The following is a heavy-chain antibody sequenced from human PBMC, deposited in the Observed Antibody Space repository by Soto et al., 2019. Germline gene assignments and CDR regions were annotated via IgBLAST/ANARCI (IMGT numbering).Heavy chain of an antibody. D-gene: IGHD3-22*01. CDR3: ARVAITMIVVVITRPDAFDI. Sequence: SETLSLTCAVSGYSISSVYYWGWIRQPPGKRLEWSGSIYHSGSTYYNPSLKRRATISADTSTNQFSLKLSSVTAAEKAVYYCARVAITMIVVVITRPDAFDIWGQGTMVTVSS. CDR1: GYSISSVYY. CDR2: IYHSGST. J-gene: IGHJ3*02. V-gene: IGHV4-38-2*01.